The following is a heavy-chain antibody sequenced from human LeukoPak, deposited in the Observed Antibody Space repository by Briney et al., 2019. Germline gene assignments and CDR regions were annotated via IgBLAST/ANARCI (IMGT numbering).Heavy chain of an antibody. CDR3: ARHGGAFDY. CDR1: GYSFTSSW. J-gene: IGHJ4*02. Sequence: GESLKISCKGSGYSFTSSWIGWVRQMPGKGLEWMGIVFPADSDTRYSPSFQGHVTFSADKSISTAYLQWSSLKASDSAMYYCARHGGAFDYWGQGTLVTVSS. V-gene: IGHV5-51*01. CDR2: VFPADSDT. D-gene: IGHD4-17*01.